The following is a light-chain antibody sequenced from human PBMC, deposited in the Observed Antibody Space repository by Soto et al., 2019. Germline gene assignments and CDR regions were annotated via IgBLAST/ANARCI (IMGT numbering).Light chain of an antibody. Sequence: DIMMTQSPDSLAVSLGERATINCKSSQSTLSSANNKNHLAWYQHKVGQPPRLLMYWASTRESGVPDRFSGSGSGTDFTLTISSLQAEDVAIYYCQQYYTTPLTFGGGTKVDIK. J-gene: IGKJ4*01. CDR3: QQYYTTPLT. CDR1: QSTLSSANNKNH. CDR2: WAS. V-gene: IGKV4-1*01.